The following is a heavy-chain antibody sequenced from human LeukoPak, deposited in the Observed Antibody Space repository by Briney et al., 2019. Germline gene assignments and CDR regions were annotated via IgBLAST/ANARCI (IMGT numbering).Heavy chain of an antibody. CDR3: VRDHVGGSCVDCPLGDAFDT. V-gene: IGHV3-9*01. CDR1: GFTFDEYA. CDR2: ISWIRYII. Sequence: QPGGSLRLSCAASGFTFDEYAMHWVRQAPGKGLEWVSGISWIRYIIEYADSVRGRFTISRDNAKNSLFLQMNSLRAEDSAMYYCVRDHVGGSCVDCPLGDAFDTWGQGTMVTVSS. D-gene: IGHD2-15*01. J-gene: IGHJ3*02.